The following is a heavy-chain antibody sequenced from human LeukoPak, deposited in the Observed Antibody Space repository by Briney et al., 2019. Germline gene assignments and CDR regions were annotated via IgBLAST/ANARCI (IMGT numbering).Heavy chain of an antibody. Sequence: GRSLRLHCAASGFTFDDYTMLWVRQAPGKGLEGVSGITWNSGSIGYADSVRGRFTSSRDNAKNSLYLERNSLRAEDTALYYCAKEDHFASWGQGTLVTVSS. J-gene: IGHJ4*02. V-gene: IGHV3-9*01. CDR2: ITWNSGSI. CDR3: AKEDHFAS. CDR1: GFTFDDYT.